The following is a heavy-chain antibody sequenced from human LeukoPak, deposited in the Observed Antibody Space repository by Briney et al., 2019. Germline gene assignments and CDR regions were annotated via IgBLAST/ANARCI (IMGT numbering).Heavy chain of an antibody. D-gene: IGHD3-3*01. CDR3: ARMVYDFWSGYYFDY. Sequence: ASVKVSCKASGYTFTSYAMNWVRQAPGQGLEWMGWINTNTENPTYAQGFTGRFVFSLDTSVSTAYLQISSLKAEDTAVYYCARMVYDFWSGYYFDYWGQGTLVTVSS. J-gene: IGHJ4*02. V-gene: IGHV7-4-1*02. CDR2: INTNTENP. CDR1: GYTFTSYA.